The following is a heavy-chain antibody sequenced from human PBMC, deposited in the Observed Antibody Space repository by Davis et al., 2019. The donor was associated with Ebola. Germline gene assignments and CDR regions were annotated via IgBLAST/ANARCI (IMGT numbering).Heavy chain of an antibody. J-gene: IGHJ6*02. D-gene: IGHD6-6*01. CDR1: GFTFSTYG. CDR3: ARDRRQLVQRRVYYYGMDV. V-gene: IGHV3-33*05. Sequence: GESLKISCAASGFTFSTYGMHWVRQAPGKGLEWVAIISYDGSSKNCADSVKGRFTISRDNSKNTLYLQMNSLRAEDTAVYYCARDRRQLVQRRVYYYGMDVWGQGTTVTVSS. CDR2: ISYDGSSK.